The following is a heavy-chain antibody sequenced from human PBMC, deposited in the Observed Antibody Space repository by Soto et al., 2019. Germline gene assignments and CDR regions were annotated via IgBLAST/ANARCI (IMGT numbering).Heavy chain of an antibody. J-gene: IGHJ6*02. Sequence: QVQLQQWGAGLLKPSETLSLTCAVYGGSFSGYYWSWIRQPPGKGLEWIGEINHSGSTNYKPSLKSRVTISVDTSKSQFSLQLSSVTAADTAVYYCARVSGIYYYGMDVWGQGTTVTVSS. CDR3: ARVSGIYYYGMDV. V-gene: IGHV4-34*01. D-gene: IGHD3-10*01. CDR2: INHSGST. CDR1: GGSFSGYY.